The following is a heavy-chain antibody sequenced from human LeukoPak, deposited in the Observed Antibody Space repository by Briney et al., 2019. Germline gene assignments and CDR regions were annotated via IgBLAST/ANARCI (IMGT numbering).Heavy chain of an antibody. J-gene: IGHJ4*02. CDR3: ARADYYDSSGADY. CDR1: GYTFTSYG. CDR2: ISAYNGNT. D-gene: IGHD3-22*01. Sequence: ASVTVSCKASGYTFTSYGISWVRQAPGQGLEWMGWISAYNGNTTSAQRLQGRVTMTPDTSTSTAYMELRSLRSDDTAVYYGARADYYDSSGADYWGQGTLVTVSS. V-gene: IGHV1-18*01.